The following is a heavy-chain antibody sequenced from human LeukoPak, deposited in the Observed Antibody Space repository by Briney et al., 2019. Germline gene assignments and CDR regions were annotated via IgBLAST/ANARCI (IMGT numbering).Heavy chain of an antibody. J-gene: IGHJ4*02. CDR2: IYPGDSGT. Sequence: GESLQISCKGSGYSFTSYWIGWVRQLPGKGLEWMGIIYPGDSGTRYSPSFQGQVTISADKSISTAYLQWSSLKASDTAMYYCARHLPRYYYGGIDYWGQGTLVTVSS. CDR1: GYSFTSYW. V-gene: IGHV5-51*01. CDR3: ARHLPRYYYGGIDY. D-gene: IGHD3-10*01.